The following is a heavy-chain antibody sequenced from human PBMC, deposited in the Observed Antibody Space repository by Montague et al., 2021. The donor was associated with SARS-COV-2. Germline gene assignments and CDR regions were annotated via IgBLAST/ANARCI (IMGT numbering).Heavy chain of an antibody. D-gene: IGHD3-22*01. J-gene: IGHJ4*02. CDR2: IYYSGST. V-gene: IGHV4-39*07. Sequence: SETLSLTCTVSGGSISSDSYYWGWIRQPPGKGLEWIGNIYYSGSTNYSPSLKSRVTISVDTSKNQFSLKLSSVTAADTAVYYCARGWFSSMIVVVGRGPFDYWGQGTLVTVSS. CDR3: ARGWFSSMIVVVGRGPFDY. CDR1: GGSISSDSYY.